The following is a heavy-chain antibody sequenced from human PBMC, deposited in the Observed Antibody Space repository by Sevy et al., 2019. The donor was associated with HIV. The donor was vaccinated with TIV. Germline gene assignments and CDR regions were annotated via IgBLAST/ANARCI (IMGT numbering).Heavy chain of an antibody. D-gene: IGHD6-19*01. CDR1: GFTISTCA. Sequence: GGSLRLSCAASGFTISTCAMSWVRQAPGKGLQWVSSIGGSDGHTYYADSVKGRFTISRDTSKNTLYLQMNSLRVEDTAVYFCAKSNQEWLIREYWGQGTLVTVSS. V-gene: IGHV3-23*01. J-gene: IGHJ4*02. CDR2: IGGSDGHT. CDR3: AKSNQEWLIREY.